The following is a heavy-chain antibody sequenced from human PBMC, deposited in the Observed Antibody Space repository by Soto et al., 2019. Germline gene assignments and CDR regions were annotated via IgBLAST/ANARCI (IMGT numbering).Heavy chain of an antibody. CDR2: IYYSGST. J-gene: IGHJ4*02. Sequence: SETLSLTCTVSGGSISSYYWSWIRQPPGKELEWIGYIYYSGSTNYNPSLKSRVTISVDTSKKQFSLKLSSVNAADTAVYYCARGLLTVTSPYYLDYWGQGTLVTVSS. CDR3: ARGLLTVTSPYYLDY. V-gene: IGHV4-59*01. CDR1: GGSISSYY. D-gene: IGHD4-17*01.